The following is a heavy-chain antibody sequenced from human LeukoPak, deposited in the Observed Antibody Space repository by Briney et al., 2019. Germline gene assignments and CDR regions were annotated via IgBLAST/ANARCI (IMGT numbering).Heavy chain of an antibody. D-gene: IGHD2-8*01. Sequence: SETLSLTYTVSGGSISSSSYYWGWIRQPPGKGLEWIGSIYYSGSTYYNPSLKSRVTISVDTSKNQFSLKLSSVTAADTAMYYCARHHCTNGICYTPDFDYWGQGTLVTVSS. CDR1: GGSISSSSYY. V-gene: IGHV4-39*01. CDR3: ARHHCTNGICYTPDFDY. J-gene: IGHJ4*02. CDR2: IYYSGST.